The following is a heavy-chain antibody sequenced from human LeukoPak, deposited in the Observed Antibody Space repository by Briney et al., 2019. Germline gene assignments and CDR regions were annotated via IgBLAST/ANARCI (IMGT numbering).Heavy chain of an antibody. J-gene: IGHJ4*02. Sequence: GGSLRLSCAASGFTFSSYGLHWVRQAPGKGLDWVAFIRYDASDKYYADSVKGRFTISRANSKNTLFLQMNSLRTEDTAVYYCAKDLTTVTTQGDYWGQGTLVTVSS. V-gene: IGHV3-30*02. CDR3: AKDLTTVTTQGDY. CDR2: IRYDASDK. CDR1: GFTFSSYG. D-gene: IGHD4-17*01.